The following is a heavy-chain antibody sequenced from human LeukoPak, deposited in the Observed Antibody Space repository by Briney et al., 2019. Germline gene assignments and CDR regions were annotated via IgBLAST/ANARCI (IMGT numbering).Heavy chain of an antibody. CDR2: IRYDGSNK. V-gene: IGHV3-30*02. D-gene: IGHD3-3*01. CDR3: AKESPYYDFWSGYFDY. CDR1: GFTFSSYG. Sequence: GGSLRLSCAASGFTFSSYGMHWVRQAPGKGLEWVAFIRYDGSNKYYADSVKGRFTISRDNSKNTLYLQMNSLRAEDTAVYYCAKESPYYDFWSGYFDYWGQGTLVTVSS. J-gene: IGHJ4*02.